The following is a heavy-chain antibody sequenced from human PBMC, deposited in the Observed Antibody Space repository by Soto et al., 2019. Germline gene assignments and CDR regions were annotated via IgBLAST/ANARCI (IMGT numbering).Heavy chain of an antibody. CDR2: IYYSGST. J-gene: IGHJ5*02. CDR3: ARHPREWELLRGSWFDP. CDR1: GGSISSSSYY. Sequence: SETLSLTCTVSGGSISSSSYYWGWIRQPLGKGLEWIGSIYYSGSTYYNPSLKSRVTISVDTSKNQFSLKLSSVTAADTAVYYCARHPREWELLRGSWFDPWGQGTLVTVSS. D-gene: IGHD1-26*01. V-gene: IGHV4-39*01.